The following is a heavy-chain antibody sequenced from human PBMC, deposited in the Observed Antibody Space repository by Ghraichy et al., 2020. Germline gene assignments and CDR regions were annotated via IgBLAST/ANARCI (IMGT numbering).Heavy chain of an antibody. J-gene: IGHJ4*02. Sequence: GGSLRLSCAASGFTFSSYAMHWVRQAPGKGLEWVAVISYDGSNKYYADSVKGRFTISRDNSKNTLYLQMNSLRAEDTAVYYCARAATTVTPRLDYWGQGTLVTVSS. CDR2: ISYDGSNK. V-gene: IGHV3-30-3*01. CDR3: ARAATTVTPRLDY. D-gene: IGHD4-17*01. CDR1: GFTFSSYA.